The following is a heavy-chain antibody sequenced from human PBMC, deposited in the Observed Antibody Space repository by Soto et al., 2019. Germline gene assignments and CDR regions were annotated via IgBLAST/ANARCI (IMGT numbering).Heavy chain of an antibody. CDR1: GFTFSDYY. CDR2: ISSSSSYT. CDR3: ARDSHSYYYDSSGYPSDY. Sequence: QVQLVESGGGLVKPGGSLRLSCAASGFTFSDYYMSWIRQAPGKGLEWVSYISSSSSYTNYADSVKGRFTISRDNAKNSLYLQMNSLRAEDTAVYYCARDSHSYYYDSSGYPSDYWGQGTLVTVSS. V-gene: IGHV3-11*06. J-gene: IGHJ4*02. D-gene: IGHD3-22*01.